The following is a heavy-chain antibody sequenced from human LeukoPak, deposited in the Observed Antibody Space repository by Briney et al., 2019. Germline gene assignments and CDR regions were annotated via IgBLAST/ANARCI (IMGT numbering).Heavy chain of an antibody. J-gene: IGHJ4*02. CDR2: IYTSGST. D-gene: IGHD1-14*01. CDR3: ASVALYGNFDY. CDR1: GGSISSYY. V-gene: IGHV4-4*07. Sequence: SETLSLTCTVSGGSISSYYWSWIRQPAGKGLEWIGRIYTSGSTNYNPSLKSRVTMSGDTSKNQFSLKLSSVTAADTAVYYCASVALYGNFDYWGQGTLVTVSS.